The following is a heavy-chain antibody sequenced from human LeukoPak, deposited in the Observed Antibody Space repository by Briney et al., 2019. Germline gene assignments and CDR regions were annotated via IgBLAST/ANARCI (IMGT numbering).Heavy chain of an antibody. J-gene: IGHJ3*02. V-gene: IGHV4-59*01. Sequence: PSETLSLTCTVSGGSISSYYWSWIRQPPGKGLEWIGYIYYSGSTNYNPSLKSRVTISVDTSKNQFSLKLSSVTAADTAVYYCAREARSWGAFDIWGQGTMVTVSS. CDR3: AREARSWGAFDI. D-gene: IGHD7-27*01. CDR1: GGSISSYY. CDR2: IYYSGST.